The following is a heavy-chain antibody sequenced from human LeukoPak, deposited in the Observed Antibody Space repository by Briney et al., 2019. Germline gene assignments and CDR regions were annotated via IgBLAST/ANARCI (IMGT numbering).Heavy chain of an antibody. CDR3: ARDVTGPPTYYYYYMDV. Sequence: SETLSLTCNVSVDSIIGYFWSWSRQPPGEGLEWIGRLHASGGANYSPSLRSRVTMSLDTSKNEFSLKMTSATAADSTVYYCARDVTGPPTYYYYYMDVWGKGTTVTVSS. V-gene: IGHV4-4*07. D-gene: IGHD1-1*01. CDR1: VDSIIGYF. J-gene: IGHJ6*03. CDR2: LHASGGA.